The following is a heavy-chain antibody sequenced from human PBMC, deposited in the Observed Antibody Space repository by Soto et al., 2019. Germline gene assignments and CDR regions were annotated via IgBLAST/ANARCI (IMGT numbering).Heavy chain of an antibody. CDR1: GYTFTSYG. CDR2: ISAYNGNT. D-gene: IGHD6-25*01. J-gene: IGHJ4*02. Sequence: QVQLVQSGAEVKKPGASVKVSCKASGYTFTSYGISWVRQAPGQGLEWMGWISAYNGNTNYAQKLQGRVTMTTDTSTSTAYMELRSLRSDVTAVYYCVRASTSRGSDYLVEYCGQGTLVTVSS. CDR3: VRASTSRGSDYLVEY. V-gene: IGHV1-18*04.